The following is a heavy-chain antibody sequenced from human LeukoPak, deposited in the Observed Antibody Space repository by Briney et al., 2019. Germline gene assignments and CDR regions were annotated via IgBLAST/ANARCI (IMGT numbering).Heavy chain of an antibody. J-gene: IGHJ5*02. CDR3: ARGRNSFSIFGVVLNWFDP. D-gene: IGHD3-3*01. V-gene: IGHV4-34*01. Sequence: SETLSLTRAVYGGSFSGYYWSWIRQPPGKGLEWIGEINHSGSTNYNPSLKSRVTISVDTSKNQFSLKLSSVTAADTAVYYCARGRNSFSIFGVVLNWFDPWGQGTLVTVSS. CDR1: GGSFSGYY. CDR2: INHSGST.